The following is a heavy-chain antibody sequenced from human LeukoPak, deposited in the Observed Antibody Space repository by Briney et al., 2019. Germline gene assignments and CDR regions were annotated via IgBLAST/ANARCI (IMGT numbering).Heavy chain of an antibody. Sequence: SETLSLICTVSGGSISSYYWSWIRQPPGKGLEWIGYIYYSGSTNYNPSLKSRVTISVDTSKNQFSLKLSSVTAADTAVYYCARNYKDAFDIWGQGTMVTVSS. D-gene: IGHD1-7*01. CDR3: ARNYKDAFDI. V-gene: IGHV4-59*01. J-gene: IGHJ3*02. CDR1: GGSISSYY. CDR2: IYYSGST.